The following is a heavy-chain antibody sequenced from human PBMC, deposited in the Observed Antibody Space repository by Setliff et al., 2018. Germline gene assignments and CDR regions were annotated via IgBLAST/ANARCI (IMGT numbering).Heavy chain of an antibody. D-gene: IGHD3-10*01. Sequence: KPSETLSLTCAVYGGSFSGYYWSWIRQPPGKGLEWIGEINHSGSTNYNPSLKGRVTISVDTSKNQFSLKLSSVTAADTAVYYCARALLWFGEGMDVWGKGTTVTVSS. CDR3: ARALLWFGEGMDV. CDR2: INHSGST. V-gene: IGHV4-34*01. J-gene: IGHJ6*03. CDR1: GGSFSGYY.